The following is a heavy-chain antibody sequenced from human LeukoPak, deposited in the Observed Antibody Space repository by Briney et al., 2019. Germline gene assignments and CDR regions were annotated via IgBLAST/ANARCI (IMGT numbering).Heavy chain of an antibody. V-gene: IGHV3-7*03. CDR2: IKRDGSEI. CDR1: GFTFNTYW. J-gene: IGHJ4*02. Sequence: GGSLRLSCAASGFTFNTYWMNCVREAPEKGLEWVASIKRDGSEINYVDSVKGRFTISRDNAKNSLYLQMNSLRAEDTAVYYCAKDYYGYAFDHWGPGTLVTVSS. D-gene: IGHD3-10*01. CDR3: AKDYYGYAFDH.